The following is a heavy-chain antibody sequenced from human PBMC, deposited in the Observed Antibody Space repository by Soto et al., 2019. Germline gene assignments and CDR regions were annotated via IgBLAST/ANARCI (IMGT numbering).Heavy chain of an antibody. V-gene: IGHV3-23*01. CDR2: INTNGNR. Sequence: EVQLLESGGGLVQPGGSLRLSCAASGFPFTSYGVSWVRQAPGEGLEWVSTINTNGNRHYADSVKGRFTISRDSSERMLYLDMNNLRAEDTALYYCARKLGVGHYPFRHWGQGTLVTVSS. D-gene: IGHD7-27*01. CDR3: ARKLGVGHYPFRH. CDR1: GFPFTSYG. J-gene: IGHJ4*02.